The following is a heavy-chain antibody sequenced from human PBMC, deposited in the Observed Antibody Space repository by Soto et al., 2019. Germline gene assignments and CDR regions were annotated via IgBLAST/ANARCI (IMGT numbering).Heavy chain of an antibody. Sequence: SETLSLTCTVSGDSISSYFWSWIRQPPGKGLEWIGYVYSTEITNYNPSLKSRVAMSIDTSKNQFSLKVRSVTAADTAVYYCARGSEAWFGPWGQGTLVTVS. CDR2: VYSTEIT. CDR3: ARGSEAWFGP. V-gene: IGHV4-59*01. CDR1: GDSISSYF. J-gene: IGHJ5*02.